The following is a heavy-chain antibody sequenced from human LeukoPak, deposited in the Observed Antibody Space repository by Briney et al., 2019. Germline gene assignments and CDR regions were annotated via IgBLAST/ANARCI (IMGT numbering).Heavy chain of an antibody. Sequence: SETLSLTCTVSGGSISRYYWSWIRQPPGKGLEWIGEINHSGTTNYNPSLKSRVSISVDTSKNQFSLKLNSVTAADTAVYYCARAPGAAIDWGQGTLVTVSS. CDR1: GGSISRYY. CDR3: ARAPGAAID. CDR2: INHSGTT. J-gene: IGHJ4*02. D-gene: IGHD2-2*01. V-gene: IGHV4-34*01.